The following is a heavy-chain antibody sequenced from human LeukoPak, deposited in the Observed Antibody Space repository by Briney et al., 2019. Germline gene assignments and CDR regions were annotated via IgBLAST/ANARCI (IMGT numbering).Heavy chain of an antibody. Sequence: GGSLRLSCAASGFTFSNSDIHWVRQAPGKGLEWVAVISYDGSKKYYADSVKGRFIISRDNSKNTLYLQVNSLGPEDTAIYYCAKDRRGPPKYCSGTNCYAGARFDYRGQGTLVTVSS. V-gene: IGHV3-30*18. J-gene: IGHJ4*02. CDR1: GFTFSNSD. D-gene: IGHD2-2*01. CDR3: AKDRRGPPKYCSGTNCYAGARFDY. CDR2: ISYDGSKK.